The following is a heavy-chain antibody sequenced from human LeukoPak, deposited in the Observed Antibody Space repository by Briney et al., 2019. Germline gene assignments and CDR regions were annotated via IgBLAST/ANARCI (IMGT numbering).Heavy chain of an antibody. CDR2: ISTYNGNT. V-gene: IGHV1-18*01. D-gene: IGHD6-13*01. CDR3: ARDIAAAVIDY. J-gene: IGHJ4*02. CDR1: GYTFTSYG. Sequence: ASVKVSCKASGYTFTSYGISWVRQAPGQGLEWMGWISTYNGNTHYAQKLQGRVTMTTDTSTSTAYMELRSLRSDDTAVYYCARDIAAAVIDYWGQGTLVTVSS.